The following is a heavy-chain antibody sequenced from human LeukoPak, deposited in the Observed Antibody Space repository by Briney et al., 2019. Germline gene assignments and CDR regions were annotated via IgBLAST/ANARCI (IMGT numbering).Heavy chain of an antibody. CDR3: ARGPRYISGRYAESFSIDY. CDR1: GYSFNGYY. D-gene: IGHD6-19*01. CDR2: INPDTGGT. V-gene: IGHV1-2*02. Sequence: GASVKVSCKASGYSFNGYYLHWLRQAPGQAVEWMGWINPDTGGTNYVHKFQGRVTKTRDTSISAAYMELSSLRSGDTAIYYCARGPRYISGRYAESFSIDYWGQGTLVTVSS. J-gene: IGHJ4*02.